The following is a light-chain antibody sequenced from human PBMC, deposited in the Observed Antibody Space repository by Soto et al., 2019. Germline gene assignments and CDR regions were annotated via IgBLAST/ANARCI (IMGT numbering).Light chain of an antibody. Sequence: QSALTQPASVSGSPGQSITISCTGANSDIGAYNFVSWYQQHPGKAPKLMIYDVTNRPSGVSDRFSGYKSGNTASLTVSGLQTEDEADYYCSSYTSSSTLIFGGGTKLTVL. CDR2: DVT. CDR1: NSDIGAYNF. V-gene: IGLV2-14*01. CDR3: SSYTSSSTLI. J-gene: IGLJ2*01.